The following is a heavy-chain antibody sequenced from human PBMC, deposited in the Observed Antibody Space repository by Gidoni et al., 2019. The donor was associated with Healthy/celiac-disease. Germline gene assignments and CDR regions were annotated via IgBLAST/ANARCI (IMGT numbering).Heavy chain of an antibody. D-gene: IGHD3-10*01. CDR1: GGSISSSSYY. J-gene: IGHJ4*02. Sequence: QLQLQESGPGLVKPSEPLSLTCTVPGGSISSSSYYWGWIRQPPGKGLEWIGSIYYSGSTYYNPSLKSRVTISVDTSKNQFSLKLSSVTAADTAVYYCARQLGLGEPPGGFDYWGQGTLVTVSS. CDR2: IYYSGST. V-gene: IGHV4-39*01. CDR3: ARQLGLGEPPGGFDY.